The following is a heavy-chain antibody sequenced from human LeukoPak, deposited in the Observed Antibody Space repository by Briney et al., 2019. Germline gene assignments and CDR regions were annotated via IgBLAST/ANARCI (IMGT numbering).Heavy chain of an antibody. CDR2: IYSGGST. J-gene: IGHJ6*03. V-gene: IGHV3-53*01. D-gene: IGHD5-12*01. CDR1: GITVSSNY. CDR3: ARVLSSYSGYDSPYYYYYYMDV. Sequence: GASLRLCCAAAGITVSSNYTSWVRQAPGKGLEWVSVIYSGGSTYYADSVKGRFTISRDNSKNTLYLQMNSLRAEDTAVYYCARVLSSYSGYDSPYYYYYYMDVWGKGTTVTVSS.